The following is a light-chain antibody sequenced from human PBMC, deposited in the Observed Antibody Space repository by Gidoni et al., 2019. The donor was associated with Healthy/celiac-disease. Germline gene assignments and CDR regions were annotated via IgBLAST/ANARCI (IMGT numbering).Light chain of an antibody. CDR1: QSISSY. CDR3: QQSYSTLLIT. J-gene: IGKJ5*01. V-gene: IGKV1-39*01. CDR2: AAS. Sequence: GDRVTITCRASQSISSYLNWYQQKPGKAPKLLIYAASSLQSGVPSRFSGSGSGTDFTLTISSLQPEDFATYYCQQSYSTLLITFGQGTRLEIK.